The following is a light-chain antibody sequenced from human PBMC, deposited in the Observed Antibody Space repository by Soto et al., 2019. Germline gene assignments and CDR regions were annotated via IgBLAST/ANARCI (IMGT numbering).Light chain of an antibody. CDR2: DAS. J-gene: IGKJ2*01. V-gene: IGKV3-11*01. CDR3: QQRYNWPNH. Sequence: EIVLTQSPATLSLSPGERATLSCRTSQSVGTYLAWYQHNPGQAPRLLIYDASNRATGIPARFSGSGSGTDFTLTISSPEPEDFAVYYCQQRYNWPNHFGQGTKLEIK. CDR1: QSVGTY.